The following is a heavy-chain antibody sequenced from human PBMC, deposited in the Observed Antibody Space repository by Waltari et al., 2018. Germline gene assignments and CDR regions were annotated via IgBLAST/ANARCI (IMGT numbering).Heavy chain of an antibody. D-gene: IGHD6-6*01. V-gene: IGHV3-64*07. CDR1: GFTFVSYA. CDR3: ARAREQLVPDAFDI. CDR2: ISSNGGST. Sequence: EVQLVESGGGLVQPGGSLGLSCPASGFTFVSYAMHWVRKPPGKGLEYVSAISSNGGSTYYADSVKGRFTISRDNSKNTLYLQMGSLRAEDMAVYYCARAREQLVPDAFDIWGQGTMVTVSS. J-gene: IGHJ3*02.